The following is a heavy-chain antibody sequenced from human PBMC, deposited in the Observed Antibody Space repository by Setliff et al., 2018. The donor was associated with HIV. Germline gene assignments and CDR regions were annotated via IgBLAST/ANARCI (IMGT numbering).Heavy chain of an antibody. J-gene: IGHJ4*02. CDR2: ISAAGGGT. D-gene: IGHD1-20*01. CDR1: GVSVNSGGYY. Sequence: ETLSLTCTVSGVSVNSGGYYWNWIRQHPGKGLEWVSGISAAGGGTYYADSVKGRFTISRDNSKNTLYLQMNSLRAEDTAIYYCAKDRYTSSPYYFESWGQGTLVTVSS. V-gene: IGHV3-23*01. CDR3: AKDRYTSSPYYFES.